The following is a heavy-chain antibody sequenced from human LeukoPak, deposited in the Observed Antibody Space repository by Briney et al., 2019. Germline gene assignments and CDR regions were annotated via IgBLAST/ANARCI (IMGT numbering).Heavy chain of an antibody. V-gene: IGHV4-59*01. CDR1: GGSISSYY. J-gene: IGHJ2*01. CDR2: IYYSGST. Sequence: SETLSLTCTVSGGSISSYYWSWIRQPPGKGLEWIGYIYYSGSTNYNPSLESRVTISVDTSKNQFSLKLSSVTAADTAVYYCAREGRYFDIWGRGTLVTVSS. CDR3: AREGRYFDI.